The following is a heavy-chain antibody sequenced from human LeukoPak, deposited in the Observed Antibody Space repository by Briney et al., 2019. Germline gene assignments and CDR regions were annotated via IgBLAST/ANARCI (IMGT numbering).Heavy chain of an antibody. Sequence: SETLSLTCTVSGGSISNYYWSWIRQPPGKGLEWSGFVYYSGDTSYNPSLQSRVTISLDTTKNQFSLKLSSVTAADTAVYYCARVLVGDYVNFDYWGQGTLVTVSS. J-gene: IGHJ4*02. CDR3: ARVLVGDYVNFDY. CDR2: VYYSGDT. CDR1: GGSISNYY. V-gene: IGHV4-59*01. D-gene: IGHD4-17*01.